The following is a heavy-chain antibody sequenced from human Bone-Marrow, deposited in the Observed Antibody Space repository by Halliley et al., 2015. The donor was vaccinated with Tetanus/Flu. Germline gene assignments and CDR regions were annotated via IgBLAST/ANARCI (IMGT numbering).Heavy chain of an antibody. V-gene: IGHV4-59*02. Sequence: LRLSCTVSGDSVSSRYWSWIRQSPGKGLEWIGYIHSTGTTKYNPSLGGRATLSLDTSKNQFSLKLTSVTAADTAVYLCARAPSLLLGYFDFWGQGTLVTVSS. CDR3: ARAPSLLLGYFDF. D-gene: IGHD3-16*01. CDR2: IHSTGTT. CDR1: GDSVSSRY. J-gene: IGHJ4*02.